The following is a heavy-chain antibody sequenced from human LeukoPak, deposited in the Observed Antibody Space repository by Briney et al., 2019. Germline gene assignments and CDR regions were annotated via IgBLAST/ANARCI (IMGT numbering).Heavy chain of an antibody. CDR2: IYTSGST. CDR1: GGSISSYY. D-gene: IGHD3-22*01. J-gene: IGHJ4*02. V-gene: IGHV4-4*07. CDR3: ARGGNYYDSSGYYRHDY. Sequence: PSETLSLTCTVSGGSISSYYWSWIRQPAGKGLEWIGRIYTSGSTNYNPSLKSRVTMSVDTSKNQFSLKLSSVTAADTAVYYCARGGNYYDSSGYYRHDYWGQGTLVTVSS.